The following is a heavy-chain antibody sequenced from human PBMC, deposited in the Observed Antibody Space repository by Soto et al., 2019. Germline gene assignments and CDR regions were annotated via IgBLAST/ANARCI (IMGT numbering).Heavy chain of an antibody. CDR1: GGSFSGYY. Sequence: KPSETLSLTCAVYGGSFSGYYWSWIRQPPGKGLEWIGEINHSGSTNYNPSLKSRVTISVDTSKNQFSLKLSSVTAADTAVYYCARGSPGWNYYYYYYGMDVWGQGTTVTVSS. CDR2: INHSGST. CDR3: ARGSPGWNYYYYYYGMDV. J-gene: IGHJ6*02. D-gene: IGHD1-7*01. V-gene: IGHV4-34*01.